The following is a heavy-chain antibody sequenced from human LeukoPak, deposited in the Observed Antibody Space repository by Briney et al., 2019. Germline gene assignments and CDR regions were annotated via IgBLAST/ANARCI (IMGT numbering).Heavy chain of an antibody. CDR1: GFTFSSYS. J-gene: IGHJ6*02. Sequence: GGSLRLSCAASGFTFSSYSLNWVRQAPGKGLEWVSSISSSSSYIYYADSVKGRFTISRDNAKNSLYLQMNSLRAEDTAVYYCARDLYYYYGMDVWGQWTTVTVSS. V-gene: IGHV3-21*01. CDR2: ISSSSSYI. CDR3: ARDLYYYYGMDV.